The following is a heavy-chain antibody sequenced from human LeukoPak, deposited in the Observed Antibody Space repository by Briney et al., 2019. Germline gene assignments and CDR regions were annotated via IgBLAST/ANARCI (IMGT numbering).Heavy chain of an antibody. CDR3: ARVSGSSGYYYQNGWFDP. V-gene: IGHV1-46*01. Sequence: ASVKVSCKASGYTFTSYYMHWVRQAPGQGLEWMGIINPSGGSTSYAQKFQGRVTMTRDTSTSTVYMELSSLRSEDTAVYYCARVSGSSGYYYQNGWFDPWGQGTLVTVSS. CDR1: GYTFTSYY. D-gene: IGHD3-22*01. J-gene: IGHJ5*02. CDR2: INPSGGST.